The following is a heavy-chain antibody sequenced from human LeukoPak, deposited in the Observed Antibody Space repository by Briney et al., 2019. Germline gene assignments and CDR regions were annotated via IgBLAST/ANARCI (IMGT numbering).Heavy chain of an antibody. V-gene: IGHV1-69*05. J-gene: IGHJ4*02. CDR1: GYTFTSYY. D-gene: IGHD5-18*01. CDR2: IIPIFGTA. Sequence: SVKVSCKASGYTFTSYYMHWVRQAPGQGLEWMGRIIPIFGTANYAQKFQGRVTITTDESTSTAYMELSSLRSEDTAVYYCARDIFAGYGHFDYWGQGTLVTVSS. CDR3: ARDIFAGYGHFDY.